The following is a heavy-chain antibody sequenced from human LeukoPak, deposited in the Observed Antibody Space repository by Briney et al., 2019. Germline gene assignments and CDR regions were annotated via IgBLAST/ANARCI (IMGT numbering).Heavy chain of an antibody. CDR1: GFTFSNYG. J-gene: IGHJ4*02. Sequence: GRSLRLSCAASGFTFSNYGMHWVRQAPGKGLEWVAVIWNDGSNKYYADSVKGRFTISRDNSKNTLYLQMNSLRAEDTAVYYCARASGAFDYWGQGTLATVSS. CDR2: IWNDGSNK. V-gene: IGHV3-33*08. CDR3: ARASGAFDY.